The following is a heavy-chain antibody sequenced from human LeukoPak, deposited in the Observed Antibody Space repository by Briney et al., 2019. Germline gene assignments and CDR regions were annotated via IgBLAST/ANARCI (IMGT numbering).Heavy chain of an antibody. CDR1: GGSFSGYY. V-gene: IGHV4-34*01. CDR2: INHSGST. D-gene: IGHD3-10*01. J-gene: IGHJ4*02. CDR3: ARTLRGSYYGSGSYFDY. Sequence: KPSETLSLTCAVYGGSFSGYYWSWIRQPPGKGLEWIGEINHSGSTNYNPSLKSRVTISVDTSKNQFSLKLSSVTAADTAVYYCARTLRGSYYGSGSYFDYWGQGTLVTVSS.